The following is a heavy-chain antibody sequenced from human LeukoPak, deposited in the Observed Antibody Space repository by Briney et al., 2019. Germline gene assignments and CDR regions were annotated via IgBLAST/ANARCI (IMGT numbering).Heavy chain of an antibody. V-gene: IGHV3-7*01. CDR1: EFTFTNFW. J-gene: IGHJ3*02. CDR2: TNRDGSEK. D-gene: IGHD2-2*01. Sequence: GGSLRLSCAASEFTFTNFWMSWVRQAPGKGLEWVANTNRDGSEKYYVDSVKDRVTISRDSAMNFLYLQLNSLRVDDTAVYYCARDSASCRGCAFDIWGQGTVVTVSS. CDR3: ARDSASCRGCAFDI.